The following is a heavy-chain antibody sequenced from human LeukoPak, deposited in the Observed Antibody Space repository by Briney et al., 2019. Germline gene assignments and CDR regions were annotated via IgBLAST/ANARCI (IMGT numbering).Heavy chain of an antibody. CDR2: IYYSGST. CDR1: GGSISSYY. Sequence: PSETLSLTCTVSGGSISSYYWSWIRQPPGKGLEWIGYIYYSGSTNYNPSLKSRVTISVDTSKNQFSLKLSSVTAADTAVYYCARGYTYQQQLIGPNWFDPWGQGTLVTVSS. CDR3: ARGYTYQQQLIGPNWFDP. V-gene: IGHV4-59*01. D-gene: IGHD6-13*01. J-gene: IGHJ5*02.